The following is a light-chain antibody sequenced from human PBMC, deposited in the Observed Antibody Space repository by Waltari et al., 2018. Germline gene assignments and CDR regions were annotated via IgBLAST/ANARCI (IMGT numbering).Light chain of an antibody. V-gene: IGKV4-1*01. Sequence: DIVMTQSPDSLAVSLGERDTINCKSSQSILYNSNNKNDLAWYQQKPGQPPKLLIYWASTRESGVPDRFSGSGSGTDFTLTISSLQAEDVAVYYCQQYYNTPSFTFGPGTKVEIK. J-gene: IGKJ3*01. CDR2: WAS. CDR1: QSILYNSNNKND. CDR3: QQYYNTPSFT.